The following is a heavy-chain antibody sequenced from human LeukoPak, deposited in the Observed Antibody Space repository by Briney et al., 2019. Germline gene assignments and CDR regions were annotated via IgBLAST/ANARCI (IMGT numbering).Heavy chain of an antibody. D-gene: IGHD3-10*01. CDR2: ISYDGSNK. CDR3: AKAGASGLY. CDR1: GFTFSSYG. V-gene: IGHV3-30*18. Sequence: GGSLRLSCAASGFTFSSYGMHWVRQAPGKGLEWVAVISYDGSNKYYADSVKGRFTISRDNSKNTLYPQMNSLRAEDTAVYYCAKAGASGLYWGQGTLVTVSS. J-gene: IGHJ4*02.